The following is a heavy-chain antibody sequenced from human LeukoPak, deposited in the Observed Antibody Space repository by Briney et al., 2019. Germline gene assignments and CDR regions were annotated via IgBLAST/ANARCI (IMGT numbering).Heavy chain of an antibody. V-gene: IGHV3-23*01. CDR3: ATFGADIVVVPAAINYFDY. CDR1: GFTFSSYG. D-gene: IGHD2-2*01. CDR2: ISGSGGST. J-gene: IGHJ4*02. Sequence: PGGSLRLSCAASGFTFSSYGMSWVRQAPGKGLEWVSAISGSGGSTYYADSVKGRFTISRDNSKNTLYLQMNSLRAEDTAVYYCATFGADIVVVPAAINYFDYWGQGTLVTVSS.